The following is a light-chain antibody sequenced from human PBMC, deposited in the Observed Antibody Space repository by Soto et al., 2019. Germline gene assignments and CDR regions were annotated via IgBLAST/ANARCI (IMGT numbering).Light chain of an antibody. J-gene: IGLJ1*01. CDR3: AAWDDSLNAFYV. CDR2: SNN. Sequence: QSVLTQPPSASGAPGQRVTISCSGSSSNIGSNTVNWYQQLPGTAPKLLIYSNNQRPSGVPDRFSGSKSGTSASLAISGLQSEDEADYYCAAWDDSLNAFYVFGTVTKVTVL. CDR1: SSNIGSNT. V-gene: IGLV1-44*01.